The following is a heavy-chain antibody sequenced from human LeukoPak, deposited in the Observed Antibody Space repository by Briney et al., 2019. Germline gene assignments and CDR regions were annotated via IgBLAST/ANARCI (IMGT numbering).Heavy chain of an antibody. V-gene: IGHV4-59*01. J-gene: IGHJ4*02. CDR3: ARLDSSGWGLDY. CDR2: IYYSGST. Sequence: SETLSLTCTVSGGSISSYYWSWIRQPPGKGLEWIGYIYYSGSTNYNPSLKSRVTISVDTSKNQFSLKLSSVTAADTAVYYCARLDSSGWGLDYWGQGTLVTVSS. D-gene: IGHD6-19*01. CDR1: GGSISSYY.